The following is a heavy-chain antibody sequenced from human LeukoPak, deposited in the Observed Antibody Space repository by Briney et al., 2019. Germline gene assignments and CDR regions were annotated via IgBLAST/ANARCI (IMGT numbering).Heavy chain of an antibody. V-gene: IGHV1-18*01. CDR3: ATHRGYSYGYYFDY. J-gene: IGHJ4*02. Sequence: ASVKVSCKASGYTFTSYGISWVRQAPGQGLGWMGWISAYNGNTNYAQKLQGRVTMTTDTSTSTAYMELRSLRSDDTAVYYGATHRGYSYGYYFDYWGQGTLVTVSS. CDR1: GYTFTSYG. CDR2: ISAYNGNT. D-gene: IGHD5-18*01.